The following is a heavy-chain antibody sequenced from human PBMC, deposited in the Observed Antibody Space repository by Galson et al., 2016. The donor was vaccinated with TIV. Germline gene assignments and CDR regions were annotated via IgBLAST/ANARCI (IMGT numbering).Heavy chain of an antibody. Sequence: SVKVSCKASGYTFTGYYMHWVRQAPGQGLEWMGWINPNSGGTNYAQKFQGWVTMTRDTSISTAYMELGRLRSDDTAVYYCARGRDIAARLAFYYYYSMDVWGQGTTVTVSS. J-gene: IGHJ6*02. CDR2: INPNSGGT. CDR1: GYTFTGYY. CDR3: ARGRDIAARLAFYYYYSMDV. V-gene: IGHV1-2*04. D-gene: IGHD6-6*01.